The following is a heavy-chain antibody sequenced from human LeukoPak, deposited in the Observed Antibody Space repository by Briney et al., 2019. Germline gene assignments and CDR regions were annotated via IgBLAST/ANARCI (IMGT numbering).Heavy chain of an antibody. V-gene: IGHV1-69*04. Sequence: GASVKVSCKASGGTFSSYAISWVRQAPGQGLEWMGRIIPIFGIANYAQKFRGRVTITADKSTSTAYMELSSLRSEDTAVYYCARELYSGYEYYFDYWGQGTLVTVSS. CDR3: ARELYSGYEYYFDY. CDR2: IIPIFGIA. CDR1: GGTFSSYA. J-gene: IGHJ4*02. D-gene: IGHD5-12*01.